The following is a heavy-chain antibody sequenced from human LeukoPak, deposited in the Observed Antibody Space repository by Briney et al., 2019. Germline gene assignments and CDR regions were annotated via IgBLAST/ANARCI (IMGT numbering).Heavy chain of an antibody. V-gene: IGHV3-74*01. D-gene: IGHD1-1*01. J-gene: IGHJ3*01. CDR2: INSDGSST. CDR1: GFTFSSYW. CDR3: ARGNAHAFDL. Sequence: PGGSLRLSCAASGFTFSSYWMHWVRQAPGKGLVWVSRINSDGSSTTYADSVKGRFTISRDNAKDTLYLQMSSLRAEDTAVYYCARGNAHAFDLWGQGTMVTVSS.